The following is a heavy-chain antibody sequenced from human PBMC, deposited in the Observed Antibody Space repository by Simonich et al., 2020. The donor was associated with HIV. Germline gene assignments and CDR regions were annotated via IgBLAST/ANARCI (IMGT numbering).Heavy chain of an antibody. CDR1: GGSSSGYY. V-gene: IGHV4-34*01. CDR2: IDASGSP. CDR3: ARGYCSRTSCMVGDTFDI. D-gene: IGHD2-2*01. J-gene: IGHJ3*02. Sequence: QVQLQQWGAGLLKPSETLSLTCAVYGGSSSGYYWSWIRQPPGKGLGRIGDIDASGSPNNCTSLKSRVTISVDTSKNQFSLNLSSVTAADTAVFYCARGYCSRTSCMVGDTFDIWGQGTVVTVS.